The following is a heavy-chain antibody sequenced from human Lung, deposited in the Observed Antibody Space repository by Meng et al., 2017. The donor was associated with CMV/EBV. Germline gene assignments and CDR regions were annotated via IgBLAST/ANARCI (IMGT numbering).Heavy chain of an antibody. V-gene: IGHV3-21*01. CDR3: ARDRGGSYDDDYYYYGMDV. Sequence: GESXKISCAASGFTFSSHSMNWVRQAPGKGLEWVSSISSSSSYIYYADSVKGRFTISRDNAKNSLYLQMNSLRAEDTAVYYCARDRGGSYDDDYYYYGMDVWGQGTTVTVSS. D-gene: IGHD1-26*01. CDR2: ISSSSSYI. J-gene: IGHJ6*02. CDR1: GFTFSSHS.